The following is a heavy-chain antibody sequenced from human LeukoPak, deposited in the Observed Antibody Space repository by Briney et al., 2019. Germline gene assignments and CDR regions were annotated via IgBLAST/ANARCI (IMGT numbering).Heavy chain of an antibody. CDR1: GGFISSYY. V-gene: IGHV4-59*08. CDR2: ISYSGST. J-gene: IGHJ4*02. CDR3: ARQNSGYDLGPFAY. Sequence: SETLSLTCTVSGGFISSYYWSWIRQPPGKGLEWIAYISYSGSTNYNPSLRSRVTISLDTSKNHFSLKLSSVTAADTAVYYCARQNSGYDLGPFAYWGQGILVTVSS. D-gene: IGHD5-12*01.